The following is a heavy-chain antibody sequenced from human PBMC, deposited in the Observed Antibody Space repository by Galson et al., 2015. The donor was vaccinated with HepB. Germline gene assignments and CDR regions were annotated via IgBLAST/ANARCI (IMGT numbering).Heavy chain of an antibody. CDR3: TRLPRPARLPAGY. Sequence: SLRLSCAASGFTFGDYAMSWFRQAPGKGLEWVGFIRSKAFGATTEYAASVEGRFSISRADSKSIACLQMNSLKTEDTAVYYCTRLPRPARLPAGYWGQGTLVTVSS. J-gene: IGHJ4*02. CDR2: IRSKAFGATT. CDR1: GFTFGDYA. D-gene: IGHD6-6*01. V-gene: IGHV3-49*03.